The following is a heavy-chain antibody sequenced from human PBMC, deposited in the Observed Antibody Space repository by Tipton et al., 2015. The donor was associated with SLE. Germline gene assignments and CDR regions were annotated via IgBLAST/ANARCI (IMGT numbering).Heavy chain of an antibody. Sequence: TLSLTCAFYGGSLSGYYWTWIRQPPGKGLEWIGEINHSGSTNYNPSLKSRVTISVDTSKKQFSLKLTSMTAADTAEYYCVRSPGSGSYRPHYFGMDVWGQGTTVTVSS. CDR2: INHSGST. V-gene: IGHV4-34*01. CDR1: GGSLSGYY. J-gene: IGHJ6*02. D-gene: IGHD3-10*01. CDR3: VRSPGSGSYRPHYFGMDV.